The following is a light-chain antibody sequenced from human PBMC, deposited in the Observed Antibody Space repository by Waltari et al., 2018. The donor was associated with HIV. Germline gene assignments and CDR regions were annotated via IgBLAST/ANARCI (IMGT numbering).Light chain of an antibody. J-gene: IGLJ2*01. V-gene: IGLV2-23*01. CDR3: CSYAGSSTSVV. CDR1: GSDVGSYNL. CDR2: EGS. Sequence: QSALPQPASVFGSPGQSIPIPCTGTGSDVGSYNLVSGYQKQPSKAPKLMIYEGSKRPSGVSNRFSGSKSGNTASLTISGLQAEDEADYYCCSYAGSSTSVVFGGGTKLTVL.